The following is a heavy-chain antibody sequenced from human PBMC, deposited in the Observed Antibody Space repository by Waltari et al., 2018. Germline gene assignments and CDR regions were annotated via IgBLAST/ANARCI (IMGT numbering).Heavy chain of an antibody. CDR3: ARALGGY. D-gene: IGHD3-16*01. Sequence: QVPLVQSGAEVKKPGASVKVSCKAPGYTFTSYAMHWVRQAPGQRLEWMGWINAGNGNTKYSQKCQGRVTITRDTSASTAYMELSSLRSEDTAVYYCARALGGYWGQGTLVTVSS. CDR2: INAGNGNT. V-gene: IGHV1-3*01. CDR1: GYTFTSYA. J-gene: IGHJ4*02.